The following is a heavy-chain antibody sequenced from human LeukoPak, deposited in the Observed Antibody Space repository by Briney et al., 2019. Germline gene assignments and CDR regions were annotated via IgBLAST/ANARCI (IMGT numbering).Heavy chain of an antibody. CDR3: GNVSGWEVGNDFDY. CDR2: ISGSGGST. CDR1: GFTFSSYA. J-gene: IGHJ4*02. D-gene: IGHD1-26*01. Sequence: PGGSLRLSCAASGFTFSSYAMSWVPQAPGKGLKWVSAISGSGGSTYYADSVKGRFTISRDNTKNTLYLQMTRLGAEKAAVDCSGNVSGWEVGNDFDYWGQGTLVTVSS. V-gene: IGHV3-23*01.